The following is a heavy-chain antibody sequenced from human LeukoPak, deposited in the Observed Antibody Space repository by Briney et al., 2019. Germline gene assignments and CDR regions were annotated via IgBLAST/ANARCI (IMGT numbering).Heavy chain of an antibody. V-gene: IGHV3-7*01. CDR1: GFTFSSSW. D-gene: IGHD4-11*01. CDR3: AKDSYSKGDY. CDR2: INHDGSVK. J-gene: IGHJ4*02. Sequence: GGSLRLSCVASGFTFSSSWMAWVRQAPGKGLQWVANINHDGSVKNYVGSVKGRFAISRDNAQNSFYLQMNSLETDDTAVYYCAKDSYSKGDYWGQGTLVTVSS.